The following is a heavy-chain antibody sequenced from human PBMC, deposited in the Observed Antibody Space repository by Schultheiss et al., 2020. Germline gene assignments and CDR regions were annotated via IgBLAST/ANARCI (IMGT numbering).Heavy chain of an antibody. Sequence: GESLKISCAASGFTFSSYGMHWVRQAPGKGLEWVAVISYDGSNKYYADSVKGRFTISRDNSKNTLYLQMNSLRAEDTAVYYCAKQTPTTPYNWFDPWGQGTLVTVSS. J-gene: IGHJ5*02. V-gene: IGHV3-30*18. D-gene: IGHD4-11*01. CDR3: AKQTPTTPYNWFDP. CDR2: ISYDGSNK. CDR1: GFTFSSYG.